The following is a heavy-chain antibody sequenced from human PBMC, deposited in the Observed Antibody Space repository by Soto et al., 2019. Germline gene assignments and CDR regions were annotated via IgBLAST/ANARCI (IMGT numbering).Heavy chain of an antibody. CDR3: ARGGGGGSGWSYYYYYGMDV. CDR1: GGSFSGYY. CDR2: INHSGST. J-gene: IGHJ6*02. V-gene: IGHV4-34*01. Sequence: PSETLSLTCAVYGGSFSGYYWCWSRQPPGKGLEWIGEINHSGSTNYNPSLKSRVTISVDTSKNQFSLKLSSVTAADTAVYYCARGGGGGSGWSYYYYYGMDVWGQGTTVTVSS. D-gene: IGHD6-19*01.